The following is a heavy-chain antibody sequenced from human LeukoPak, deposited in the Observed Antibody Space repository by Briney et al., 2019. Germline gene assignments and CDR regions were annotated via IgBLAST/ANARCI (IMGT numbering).Heavy chain of an antibody. CDR1: GFTFKTYE. D-gene: IGHD2-15*01. CDR3: ARLGGSSANFDY. CDR2: IGGSGNTV. V-gene: IGHV3-48*03. Sequence: PGGSLRLSCAASGFTFKTYEMNWVRQAPGKGLEWVSYIGGSGNTVYYADSVKGRFTISRDNAKNSLYLRMNSLGAEDTAVYYCARLGGSSANFDYWGQGTLVSVSS. J-gene: IGHJ4*02.